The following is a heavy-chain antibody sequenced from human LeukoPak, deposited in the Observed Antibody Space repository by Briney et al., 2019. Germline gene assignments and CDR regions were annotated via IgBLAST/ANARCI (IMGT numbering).Heavy chain of an antibody. D-gene: IGHD2-2*01. CDR2: INPNSGGT. CDR1: GYTFTGYY. Sequence: ASVKVSCKASGYTFTGYYMHWVRQAPGQGLEWMGWINPNSGGTNYAQKFQGWVTMTRDTSISTAYMELSRLRSDDTAVYYCARGEETYCSSTSCYYYYGMGVWGKGTTVTVSS. V-gene: IGHV1-2*04. J-gene: IGHJ6*04. CDR3: ARGEETYCSSTSCYYYYGMGV.